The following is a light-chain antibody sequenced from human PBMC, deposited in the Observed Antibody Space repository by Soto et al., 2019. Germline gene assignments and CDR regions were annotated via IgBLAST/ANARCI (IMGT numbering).Light chain of an antibody. CDR1: QSVSSNH. J-gene: IGKJ4*01. Sequence: DIVLTQSPGTLSLSPGERATLSCRASQSVSSNHLAWYQQKPGQAPRLLIYGGSTRATGIPVRFSGSWSETECTLTITRLEPEDVAVYYCQQYGSSPLTLGGGTKVDIK. V-gene: IGKV3-20*01. CDR2: GGS. CDR3: QQYGSSPLT.